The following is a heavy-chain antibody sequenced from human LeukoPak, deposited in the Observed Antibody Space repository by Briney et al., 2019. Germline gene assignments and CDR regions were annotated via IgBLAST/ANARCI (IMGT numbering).Heavy chain of an antibody. Sequence: GGSLRLSCVAPGFTISSYWMSWVRQAPGKGLEWVANIKQDGSEKYYVDSVKGRFTISRDNAKNSLYLQMNSLRAEDTAVYYCARDENYYDSSGYSRDAFDIWGQGTMVTVSS. CDR3: ARDENYYDSSGYSRDAFDI. J-gene: IGHJ3*02. V-gene: IGHV3-7*01. CDR1: GFTISSYW. CDR2: IKQDGSEK. D-gene: IGHD3-22*01.